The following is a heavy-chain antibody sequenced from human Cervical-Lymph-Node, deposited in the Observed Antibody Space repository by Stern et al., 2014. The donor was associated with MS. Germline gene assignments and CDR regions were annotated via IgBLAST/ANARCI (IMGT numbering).Heavy chain of an antibody. CDR1: GYTFTGYY. CDR3: ARDRDNWNESGYYYGMDV. J-gene: IGHJ6*02. Sequence: VQLVESGAEVKKPGASVKVSCKASGYTFTGYYMHWVRQAPGQGLEWMGWINPNSGGTNYAQKFQGWVTMTRDTSISTAYMELSRLRSDDTAVYYCARDRDNWNESGYYYGMDVWGQGTTVTVSS. D-gene: IGHD1-20*01. V-gene: IGHV1-2*04. CDR2: INPNSGGT.